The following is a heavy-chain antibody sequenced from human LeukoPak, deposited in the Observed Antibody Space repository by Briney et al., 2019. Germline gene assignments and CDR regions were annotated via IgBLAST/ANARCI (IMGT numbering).Heavy chain of an antibody. V-gene: IGHV1-69*13. CDR2: IIPIFGTA. Sequence: SVKVSCKASGGTFSSYAISWVRQAPGQGLEWMGGIIPIFGTANYAQKFQGRVTITADESTSTAYMELSSLRSEDTAVYYCARGHLWSGHYVGMGYFDYWGQGTLVTVSS. D-gene: IGHD3-3*02. CDR1: GGTFSSYA. CDR3: ARGHLWSGHYVGMGYFDY. J-gene: IGHJ4*02.